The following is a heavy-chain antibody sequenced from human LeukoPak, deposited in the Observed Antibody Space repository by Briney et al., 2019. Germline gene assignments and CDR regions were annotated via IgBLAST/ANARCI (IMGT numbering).Heavy chain of an antibody. D-gene: IGHD6-19*01. V-gene: IGHV1-2*02. J-gene: IGHJ4*02. CDR3: ARVGGPGYSSGWYGY. CDR2: INPNSGGT. CDR1: GYTFTGYY. Sequence: ASVKVFCKASGYTFTGYYLHWVRQAPGQGLEWMGWINPNSGGTNYAQKFQGRVTMTRDTSISTAYMEVSRLRSDDTAVYYCARVGGPGYSSGWYGYWGQGTLVTVSS.